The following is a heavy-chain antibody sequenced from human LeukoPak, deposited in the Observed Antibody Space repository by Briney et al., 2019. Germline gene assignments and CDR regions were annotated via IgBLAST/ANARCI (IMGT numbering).Heavy chain of an antibody. Sequence: PSETLSLTCTVSGYSITSGYYWGWIRQTPGKGLEWIGSSYHTGSTLYNPSLKSRVTISVDPSKNQFSLKLSSVIVADTAVYYCARGGVVLDAFDIWGQGTMVTVSS. V-gene: IGHV4-38-2*02. J-gene: IGHJ3*02. CDR3: ARGGVVLDAFDI. CDR2: SYHTGST. CDR1: GYSITSGYY. D-gene: IGHD3-22*01.